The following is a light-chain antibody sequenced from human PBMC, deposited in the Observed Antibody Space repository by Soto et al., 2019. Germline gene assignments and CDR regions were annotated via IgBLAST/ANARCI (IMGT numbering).Light chain of an antibody. CDR2: KVS. CDR3: MQGTHWPIT. J-gene: IGKJ5*01. V-gene: IGKV2-30*02. CDR1: ESLVHSDGIAY. Sequence: VMTQSPLSLPVTLGQPASISCRCNESLVHSDGIAYFSWFQQRPGRSPRRLIYKVSSRDSGVPARFSGSGSGTDFALKISRVEAEDVGVYYCMQGTHWPITFGQGTRLEI.